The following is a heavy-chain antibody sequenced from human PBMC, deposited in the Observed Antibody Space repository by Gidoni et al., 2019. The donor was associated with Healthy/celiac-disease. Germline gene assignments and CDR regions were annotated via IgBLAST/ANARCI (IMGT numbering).Heavy chain of an antibody. CDR1: GGSISSCGYY. V-gene: IGHV4-31*03. CDR2: IYYSGSP. CDR3: ARDRPRVGMDV. Sequence: QVQLQESGPGLVKPSQTLSLTCTVSGGSISSCGYYWSWIRQHPGKGLEWIGYIYYSGSPYYNPSLKSRVTISVDTSKNQFSLKLSSVTAADTAVYYCARDRPRVGMDVWGQGTTVTVSS. J-gene: IGHJ6*02.